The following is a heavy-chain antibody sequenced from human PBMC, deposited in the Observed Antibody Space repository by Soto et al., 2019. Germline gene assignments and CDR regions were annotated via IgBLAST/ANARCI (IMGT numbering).Heavy chain of an antibody. CDR2: ISAYNGNT. V-gene: IGHV1-18*01. D-gene: IGHD2-2*03. J-gene: IGHJ3*01. Sequence: QVQLVQSGDEVKKPGASVKVSCKASGYTFTSYGISWVRQAPGQGLEWMGWISAYNGNTNYAQKLQGRVTMTTDTCTTTAYMELRRPGYDDRYLDDRAGDLAPMDRWGQGTMVSGSS. CDR3: AGDLAPMDR. CDR1: GYTFTSYG.